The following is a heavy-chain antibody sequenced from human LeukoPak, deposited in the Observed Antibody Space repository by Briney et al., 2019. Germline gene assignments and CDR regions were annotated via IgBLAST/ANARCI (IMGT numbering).Heavy chain of an antibody. CDR2: MNPNSGNT. CDR1: GYTFTSCD. Sequence: ASVKVSCKASGYTFTSCDINWVRQATGQGLEWMGWMNPNSGNTGYGQSFQGRITMPRDISIGTAYMELSNLTSEDTAIYYCTRGSSGRRDNWGQGTLVRVSA. D-gene: IGHD6-19*01. CDR3: TRGSSGRRDN. J-gene: IGHJ4*02. V-gene: IGHV1-8*01.